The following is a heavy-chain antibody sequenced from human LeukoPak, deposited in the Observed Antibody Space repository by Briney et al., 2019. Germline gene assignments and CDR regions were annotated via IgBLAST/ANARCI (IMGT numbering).Heavy chain of an antibody. Sequence: SETLSLTCAVSRGSLIGYHWTWIRQAPGKGPEWIGEINHSGSTNYSPSLRSRVTISIDTSKNQFSLKLSSVSAADTAVYYCARGFAAIVYDFWGQGTLVTVSS. CDR2: INHSGST. V-gene: IGHV4-34*01. D-gene: IGHD3-16*02. CDR1: RGSLIGYH. CDR3: ARGFAAIVYDF. J-gene: IGHJ4*02.